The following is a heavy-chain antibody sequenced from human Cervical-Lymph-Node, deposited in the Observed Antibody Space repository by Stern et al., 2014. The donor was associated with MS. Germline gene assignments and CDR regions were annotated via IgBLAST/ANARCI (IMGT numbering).Heavy chain of an antibody. V-gene: IGHV3-23*04. CDR2: TSPGGETS. CDR3: AKDSPYSGNYQYLDY. J-gene: IGHJ4*02. CDR1: GFAFGSFA. Sequence: EVQLGESGGGLVQPGGSLSLSCAASGFAFGSFAMTWVRQAPGKGLERVSATSPGGETSYIADSVKGRFTIARDNSKNTLYLQMNILRVEDTAIYYCAKDSPYSGNYQYLDYGGQGTLVSVSP. D-gene: IGHD1-26*01.